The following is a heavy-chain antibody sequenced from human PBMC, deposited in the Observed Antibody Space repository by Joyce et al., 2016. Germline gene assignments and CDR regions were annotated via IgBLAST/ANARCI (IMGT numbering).Heavy chain of an antibody. J-gene: IGHJ5*02. CDR3: AWRDVYGSGRWAGWFGP. CDR1: GGTFSDSA. D-gene: IGHD3-10*01. CDR2: IIPSLDAS. V-gene: IGHV1-69*01. Sequence: QVQLVQSGAEGKKSGSSVKVSCKASGGTFSDSAFAWVRQSPGQGFEWMGGIIPSLDASAFTEKFQGRVSFTADESTLTSYMGLKNLRSDDTTIYYCAWRDVYGSGRWAGWFGPWGQGTLVTVSS.